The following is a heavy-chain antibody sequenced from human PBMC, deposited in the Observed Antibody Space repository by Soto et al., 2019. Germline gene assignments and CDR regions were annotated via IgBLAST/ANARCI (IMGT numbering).Heavy chain of an antibody. V-gene: IGHV3-15*07. J-gene: IGHJ3*02. D-gene: IGHD3-3*01. Sequence: GGSLRLSCAASGFTFSNAWMNWVRQAPGKGLEWVGRIKSKTDGGTTDYAAPVKGRFTISRDDSKNILYLQMNSLKTEDTAVYYCTTLYYDFWSGYYHDAFDIWGQGTMVTVSS. CDR2: IKSKTDGGTT. CDR3: TTLYYDFWSGYYHDAFDI. CDR1: GFTFSNAW.